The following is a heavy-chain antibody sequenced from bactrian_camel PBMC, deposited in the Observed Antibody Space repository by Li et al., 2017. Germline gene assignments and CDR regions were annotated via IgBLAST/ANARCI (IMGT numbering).Heavy chain of an antibody. J-gene: IGHJ6*01. Sequence: QVQLVESGGGSVQPGGSLRLSCTASKYTYGVNCLGWFRQAPGKEREGVARIYTHGGSTYYADSVKGRFAISQDRAENTLYLQMNSLKPEDTAMYYCASDWSYGMTAEQALGIMGPGFGYWGQGTQVTVS. V-gene: IGHV3S54*01. CDR1: KYTYGVNC. D-gene: IGHD3*01. CDR3: ASDWSYGMTAEQALGIMGPGFGY. CDR2: IYTHGGST.